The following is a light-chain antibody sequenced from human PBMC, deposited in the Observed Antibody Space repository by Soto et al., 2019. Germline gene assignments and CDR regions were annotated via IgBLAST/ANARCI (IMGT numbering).Light chain of an antibody. CDR1: QSVSSN. CDR2: GAS. CDR3: QQYNNWPEVT. J-gene: IGKJ4*01. Sequence: EIVLTQSPDTLSLSPGERATLSCRASQSVSSNLAWYQQKPGQAPRLLVYGASTRATGIPARFSGSGSGTEFTLTISSLQSEDFAVYYCQQYNNWPEVTFGGGTKVDIK. V-gene: IGKV3D-15*01.